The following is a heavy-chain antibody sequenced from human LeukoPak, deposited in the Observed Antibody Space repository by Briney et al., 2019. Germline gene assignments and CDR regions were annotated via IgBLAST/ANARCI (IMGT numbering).Heavy chain of an antibody. J-gene: IGHJ5*02. CDR1: GFTFTNYN. CDR3: ARDRIARLGGSYRYNCFDP. Sequence: ASVKVSCKASGFTFTNYNMHWVRQAPGQGLEWMGWISAYNGLTNYAENLQGRVTMTTDTSTGTAYMELRNLTSDDTALYYCARDRIARLGGSYRYNCFDPWGQGTLVTVSS. V-gene: IGHV1-18*01. CDR2: ISAYNGLT. D-gene: IGHD1-26*01.